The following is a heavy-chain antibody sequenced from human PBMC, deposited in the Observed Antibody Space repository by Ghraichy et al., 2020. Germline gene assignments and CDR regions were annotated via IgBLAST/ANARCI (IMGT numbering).Heavy chain of an antibody. Sequence: GGSLRLSCAASGFTFSSYGMHWVRQAPGKGLEWVAVISYDGSNKYYADSVKGRFTISRDNSKNTLYLQMNSLRAEDTAVYYCAKQVSRLRVHLFDYWGQGTLVTVSS. J-gene: IGHJ4*02. D-gene: IGHD5-12*01. CDR1: GFTFSSYG. V-gene: IGHV3-30*18. CDR2: ISYDGSNK. CDR3: AKQVSRLRVHLFDY.